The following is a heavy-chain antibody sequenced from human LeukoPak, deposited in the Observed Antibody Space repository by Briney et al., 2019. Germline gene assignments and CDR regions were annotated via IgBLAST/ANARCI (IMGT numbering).Heavy chain of an antibody. D-gene: IGHD2-2*01. CDR3: ARDLVTGLYCSSTSCYGVDY. CDR2: ISSSSSYI. V-gene: IGHV3-21*01. CDR1: GFTFSSYS. Sequence: GGSLRLSCAASGFTFSSYSMNWVRQAPGKGLEWVSSISSSSSYIYYADSVKGRFTISRDNAKNSLYLQMNSLRAEDTAVYYCARDLVTGLYCSSTSCYGVDYWGQGTLVTVSS. J-gene: IGHJ4*02.